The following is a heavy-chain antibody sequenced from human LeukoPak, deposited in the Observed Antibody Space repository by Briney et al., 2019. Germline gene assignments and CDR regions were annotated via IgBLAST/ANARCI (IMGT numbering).Heavy chain of an antibody. Sequence: GGPLRLSCAASGFTFSSYWMSWVRQAPGKGLEWVANIKQDGSEKYYVDSVKGRFTISRDNAKNSLYLQMNSLRAEDTAVYYCARDWKYYDFWSGYHNWFDPWGQGTLVTVSS. CDR1: GFTFSSYW. V-gene: IGHV3-7*01. D-gene: IGHD3-3*01. CDR2: IKQDGSEK. CDR3: ARDWKYYDFWSGYHNWFDP. J-gene: IGHJ5*02.